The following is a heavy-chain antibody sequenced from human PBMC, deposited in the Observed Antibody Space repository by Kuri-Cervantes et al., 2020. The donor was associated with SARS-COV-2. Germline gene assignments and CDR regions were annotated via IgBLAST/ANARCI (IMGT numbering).Heavy chain of an antibody. Sequence: GGSLRLSCAASGFTFDDYAMHWVRQAPGKGLEWVSGISWNSGSIGYADSVKGRFTISRDNAKNSLYLQMNSLRAEDTAVYYCARDSPSNYYGSGSSLDAFDIWGQGTMVTVSS. D-gene: IGHD3-10*01. V-gene: IGHV3-9*01. CDR1: GFTFDDYA. CDR3: ARDSPSNYYGSGSSLDAFDI. J-gene: IGHJ3*02. CDR2: ISWNSGSI.